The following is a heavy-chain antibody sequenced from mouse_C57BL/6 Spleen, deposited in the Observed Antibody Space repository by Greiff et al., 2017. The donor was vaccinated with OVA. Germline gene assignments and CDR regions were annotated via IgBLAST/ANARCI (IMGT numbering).Heavy chain of an antibody. CDR1: GFTFSSYT. CDR3: ARQDYGSSWYFDV. CDR2: ISGGGGNT. Sequence: EVQVVESGGGLVKPGGSLKLSCAASGFTFSSYTMSWVRQTPEKRLEWVATISGGGGNTYYSDSVKGRFTISRDNAKNTLYLQMSSLRSEDTALYYCARQDYGSSWYFDVWGTGTTVTVSS. D-gene: IGHD1-1*01. V-gene: IGHV5-9*01. J-gene: IGHJ1*03.